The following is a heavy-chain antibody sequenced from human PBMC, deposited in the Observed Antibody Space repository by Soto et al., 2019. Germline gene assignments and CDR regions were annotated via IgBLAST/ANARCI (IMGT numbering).Heavy chain of an antibody. CDR2: IYYSGST. V-gene: IGHV4-31*03. D-gene: IGHD1-26*01. J-gene: IGHJ4*02. Sequence: PXXXKPXXXXSLTXTXXGGSXXXXXXXXXWIRQHPGKGLEXIGYIYYSGSTYYTPSLKSRVTISVDTSXXXXXLXXXXXXXADTAVYYCARRVGATLSRENYFDYWGQGTLVTV. CDR3: ARRVGATLSRENYFDY. CDR1: GGSXXXXXXX.